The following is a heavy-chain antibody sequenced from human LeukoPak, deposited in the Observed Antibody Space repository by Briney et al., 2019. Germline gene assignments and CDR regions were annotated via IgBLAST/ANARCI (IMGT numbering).Heavy chain of an antibody. D-gene: IGHD6-13*01. V-gene: IGHV3-21*01. CDR1: GFTFSSYS. Sequence: PGGSLRLSCAASGFTFSSYSMNWVRQAPGKGLEWVSSISSSSSYIYYADSVKGRFTISRDNAKNSLYLQMNSLRAEDTAVYYCARVPGRVAAAGYFDYWGQGTLVTVSS. CDR3: ARVPGRVAAAGYFDY. CDR2: ISSSSSYI. J-gene: IGHJ4*02.